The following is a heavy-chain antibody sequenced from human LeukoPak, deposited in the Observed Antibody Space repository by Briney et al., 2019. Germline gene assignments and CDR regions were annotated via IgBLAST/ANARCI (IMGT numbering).Heavy chain of an antibody. Sequence: ASVKVSCKASGYTFTDYYMHWVRQAPGQGLEWMGWIYPNSGETNYAQKFQGRVTMTRDTSISTAYMDLNSLRSDDTAVVYCVRVHNSGSAGGYWGQGTLVTVSS. V-gene: IGHV1-2*02. CDR1: GYTFTDYY. D-gene: IGHD1-26*01. CDR2: IYPNSGET. J-gene: IGHJ4*02. CDR3: VRVHNSGSAGGY.